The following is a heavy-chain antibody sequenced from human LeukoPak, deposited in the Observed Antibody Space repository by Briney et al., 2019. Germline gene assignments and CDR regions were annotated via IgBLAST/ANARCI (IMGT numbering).Heavy chain of an antibody. D-gene: IGHD6-6*01. CDR1: DGSFSGYY. CDR3: ARLGHSSSSIYYYYGMDV. V-gene: IGHV4-34*01. CDR2: INHSGST. Sequence: SETLSLTCDVYDGSFSGYYWSWIRQPPGKELEWIGEINHSGSTNYNPSLKSRVTISVDTSKNQFSLKLSSVTAADTGVYYCARLGHSSSSIYYYYGMDVWGQGTTVTVSS. J-gene: IGHJ6*02.